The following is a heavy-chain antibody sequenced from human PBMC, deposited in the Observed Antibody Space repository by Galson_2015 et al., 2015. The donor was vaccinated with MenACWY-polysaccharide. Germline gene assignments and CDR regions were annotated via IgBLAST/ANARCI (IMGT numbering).Heavy chain of an antibody. Sequence: SLRLSCAASGFTFSNYWMYWVRQAPGKGLVWVSRIVSDESSTTYADAVKGRFTVSRDNAKNTLYLQMNSLRAEDTAVYYCAAAPLISIDWGQGTLVTVSS. J-gene: IGHJ4*02. CDR1: GFTFSNYW. CDR2: IVSDESST. D-gene: IGHD2/OR15-2a*01. V-gene: IGHV3-74*03. CDR3: AAAPLISID.